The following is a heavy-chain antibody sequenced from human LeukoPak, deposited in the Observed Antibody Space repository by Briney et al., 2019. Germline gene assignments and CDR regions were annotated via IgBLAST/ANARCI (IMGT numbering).Heavy chain of an antibody. CDR2: ISQDGSEK. CDR1: GFTLSTYW. CDR3: ARGTVLLLAESKARYNPYFEF. Sequence: AGSLTLSCAASGFTLSTYWMSWVRQPAGEGLEWVASISQDGSEKNYVDSVKGRFTITRDNAKSSVYLGMSSLRGDDSAIYFCARGTVLLLAESKARYNPYFEFWGQGASVTVSS. V-gene: IGHV3-7*03. J-gene: IGHJ4*02. D-gene: IGHD2-15*01.